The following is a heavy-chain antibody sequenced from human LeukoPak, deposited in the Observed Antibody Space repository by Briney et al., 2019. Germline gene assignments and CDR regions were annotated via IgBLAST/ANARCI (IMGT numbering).Heavy chain of an antibody. CDR1: GHTFTRYY. Sequence: ASVKVSCKASGHTFTRYYMHWVRQAPGQGLEWMGRINPNSGGTNYAQKFQGRVTMTRDTSISTAYMELSRLRSDDTAVYDCARVRRTVTSYGSGSNWFDPGGRGTLVTLSS. J-gene: IGHJ5*02. D-gene: IGHD3-10*01. CDR3: ARVRRTVTSYGSGSNWFDP. V-gene: IGHV1-2*06. CDR2: INPNSGGT.